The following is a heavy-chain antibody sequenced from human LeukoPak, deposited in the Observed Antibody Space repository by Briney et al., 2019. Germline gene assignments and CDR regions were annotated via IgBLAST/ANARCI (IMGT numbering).Heavy chain of an antibody. CDR3: ARVGRDGYNLGALDI. J-gene: IGHJ3*02. CDR1: GFTFSSYA. CDR2: ISYDGSNK. V-gene: IGHV3-30-3*01. D-gene: IGHD5-24*01. Sequence: GGSLRLSCAASGFTFSSYAMHWVRQAPGKGLEWVAVISYDGSNKYYADSVKGRFTISRDNSKNTLYLQMNSLRAEDTAVYYCARVGRDGYNLGALDIWGQGTMVTVSS.